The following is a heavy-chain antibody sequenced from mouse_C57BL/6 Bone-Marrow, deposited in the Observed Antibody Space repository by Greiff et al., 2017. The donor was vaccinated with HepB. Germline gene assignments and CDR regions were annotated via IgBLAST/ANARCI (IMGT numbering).Heavy chain of an antibody. D-gene: IGHD1-1*01. Sequence: EVMLVESGGGLVQPGGSLKLSCAASGFTFSDYYMYWVRQTPEKRLEWVAYISNGGGSTYYPDTVKGRFTLSRDNAKNTLYLQMSRLKSEDTAMYYCARHYDGSRYWYFDVWGTGTTVTVSS. V-gene: IGHV5-12*01. CDR3: ARHYDGSRYWYFDV. CDR2: ISNGGGST. CDR1: GFTFSDYY. J-gene: IGHJ1*03.